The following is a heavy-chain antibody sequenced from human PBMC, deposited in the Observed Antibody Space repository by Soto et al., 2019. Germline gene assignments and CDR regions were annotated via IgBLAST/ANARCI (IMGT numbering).Heavy chain of an antibody. CDR2: IGYDGSNK. CDR3: ARFQGYCSGGSCYSWSAFDI. D-gene: IGHD2-15*01. Sequence: QVQLVESGGGVVQPGRSLRLSCAASGFTFSSYGMHWVRQAPGKGREGGAVIGYDGSNKYYADSVKGRFTISRDNSKNTLYLQMNSLRAEDTAVYYCARFQGYCSGGSCYSWSAFDIWGQGTMVTVSS. CDR1: GFTFSSYG. V-gene: IGHV3-33*01. J-gene: IGHJ3*02.